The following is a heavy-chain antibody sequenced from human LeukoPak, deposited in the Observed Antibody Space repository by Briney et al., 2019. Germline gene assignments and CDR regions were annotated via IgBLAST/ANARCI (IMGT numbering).Heavy chain of an antibody. D-gene: IGHD6-13*01. CDR1: GFTFSDYY. CDR3: ARSSSWYLYYYYGMDV. V-gene: IGHV3-7*01. J-gene: IGHJ6*02. Sequence: GGSLRLSCAASGFTFSDYYMSWVRQAPGKGLEWVANIKQDGSEKYYVDSVKGRFTISRDNAKNSLYLQMNSLRAEDTAVYYCARSSSWYLYYYYGMDVWGQGTTVTVSS. CDR2: IKQDGSEK.